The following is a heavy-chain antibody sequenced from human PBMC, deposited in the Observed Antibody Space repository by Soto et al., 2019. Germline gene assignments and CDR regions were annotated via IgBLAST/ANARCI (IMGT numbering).Heavy chain of an antibody. J-gene: IGHJ5*01. D-gene: IGHD2-15*01. Sequence: SETLSLTCAVSGVSIHNSHSFWGWIRQPPGKGLEFIGSMYYSGGANYNPSLKSRVTISLDTSKNQFSLTVNSVTAADTAIYYCGRVVEGATRHTDFDSWGHGTLVTVSS. CDR1: GVSIHNSHSF. CDR3: GRVVEGATRHTDFDS. CDR2: MYYSGGA. V-gene: IGHV4-39*01.